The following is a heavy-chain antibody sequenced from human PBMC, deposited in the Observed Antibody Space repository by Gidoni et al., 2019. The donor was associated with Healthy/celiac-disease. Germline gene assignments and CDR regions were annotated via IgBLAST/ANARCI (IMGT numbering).Heavy chain of an antibody. D-gene: IGHD6-13*01. CDR1: GFTFSSYA. CDR3: ARVNGQLVLYYYYGMDV. CDR2: ISYDGSNK. V-gene: IGHV3-30-3*01. Sequence: QVQLVESGGGVVQPGRSLRLSCAASGFTFSSYAMHWVRQAPGKGLEWVAVISYDGSNKYYADSVKGRFTISRDNSKNTLYLQMNSLRAEDTAVYYCARVNGQLVLYYYYGMDVWGQGTTVTVSS. J-gene: IGHJ6*02.